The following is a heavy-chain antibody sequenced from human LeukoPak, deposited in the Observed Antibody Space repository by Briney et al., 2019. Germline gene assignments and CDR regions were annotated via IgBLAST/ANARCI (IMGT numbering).Heavy chain of an antibody. CDR3: ARVWDEPYGPSTTDYYYYNMDV. CDR1: GYTFSGYS. CDR2: ISSTSGTI. J-gene: IGHJ6*03. V-gene: IGHV3-48*01. D-gene: IGHD1-14*01. Sequence: GGSLRLSCAASGYTFSGYSMNWVRQAPGKGLEWVSYISSTSGTIEYADSVKGRFTISRDNSKNTLYLQMNSLRAEDTAVYYCARVWDEPYGPSTTDYYYYNMDVWGKGTTVTVSS.